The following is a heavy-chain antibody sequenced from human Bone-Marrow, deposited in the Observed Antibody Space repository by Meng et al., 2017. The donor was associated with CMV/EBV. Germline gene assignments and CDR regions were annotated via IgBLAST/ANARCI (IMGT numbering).Heavy chain of an antibody. V-gene: IGHV3-23*01. D-gene: IGHD6-13*01. CDR3: AKRPRIAAAGTGEFDP. J-gene: IGHJ5*02. CDR1: FTFSSFA. CDR2: ISGSGSGT. Sequence: FTFSSFAMSWVRQAAGKGLEGVSGISGSGSGTYYGDSVRGRFTISRDNSKNTLYLQMNSLRAEDTALYYCAKRPRIAAAGTGEFDPWGQGTLVTVSS.